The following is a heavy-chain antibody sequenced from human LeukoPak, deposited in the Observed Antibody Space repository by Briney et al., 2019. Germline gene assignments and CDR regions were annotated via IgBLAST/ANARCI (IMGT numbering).Heavy chain of an antibody. CDR1: GGSFSGYY. V-gene: IGHV4-34*01. D-gene: IGHD3-22*01. CDR2: INHSGST. J-gene: IGHJ4*02. Sequence: SETLSLTCAVYGGSFSGYYWSWIRQPPGKGLEWIWEINHSGSTNYNPSLKSRVTISVDTSKNQFSLKLSSVTAADTAVYYCAGPRGNYDSSGMYYFDYWGQGTLVTVSS. CDR3: AGPRGNYDSSGMYYFDY.